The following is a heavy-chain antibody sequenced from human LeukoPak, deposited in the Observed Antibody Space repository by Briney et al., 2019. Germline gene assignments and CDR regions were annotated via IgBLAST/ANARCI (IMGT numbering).Heavy chain of an antibody. Sequence: GASVKVSCKASGYTFTGYYMHWVRQAPGQGLEWMGWINPNSGGTNYAQKFQGRVTMTRDTSISTAYMELGRLRSDDTAVYYCARPVYGDYAEGNWFDPWGQGTLVTVSS. D-gene: IGHD4-17*01. J-gene: IGHJ5*02. CDR3: ARPVYGDYAEGNWFDP. CDR1: GYTFTGYY. V-gene: IGHV1-2*02. CDR2: INPNSGGT.